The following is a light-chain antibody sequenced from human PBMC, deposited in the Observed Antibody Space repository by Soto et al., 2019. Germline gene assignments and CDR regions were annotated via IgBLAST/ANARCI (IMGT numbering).Light chain of an antibody. Sequence: QSVLTQPPSASGTPGQRVTISCSGSSSNIGSNYVYWYQQLPGTAPKLLSYRNNQRPSGVPDRCSGSKSGTSASLAISGLRAEDEADYYCAAWDDSLSGRVFGGGTKLTVL. CDR2: RNN. CDR3: AAWDDSLSGRV. J-gene: IGLJ3*02. V-gene: IGLV1-47*01. CDR1: SSNIGSNY.